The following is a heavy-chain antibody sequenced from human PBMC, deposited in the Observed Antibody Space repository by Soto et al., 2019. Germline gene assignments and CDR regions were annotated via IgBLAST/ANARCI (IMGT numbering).Heavy chain of an antibody. J-gene: IGHJ6*02. CDR2: ISVSGGST. CDR1: GFTCGSYA. CDR3: AKSLRFWEWLLRYRMAV. Sequence: PGGSLRLSCAASGFTCGSYAMSWVRQAPGKRLEWVSAISVSGGSTYYADSVKGRFTISRDNSKNTLYLQMNSLRAEDTAVYYCAKSLRFWEWLLRYRMAVSAQGATVTVSS. V-gene: IGHV3-23*01. D-gene: IGHD3-3*01.